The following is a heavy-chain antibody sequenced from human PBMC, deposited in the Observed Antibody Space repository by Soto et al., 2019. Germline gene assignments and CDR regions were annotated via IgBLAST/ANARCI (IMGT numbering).Heavy chain of an antibody. D-gene: IGHD1-26*01. J-gene: IGHJ5*02. V-gene: IGHV1-8*01. CDR3: ARGRVRGYNWFDP. Sequence: QVQLVQSAAEVKKPGASVTVSCRAAGYTFDIYDINWVRQAPGQGLEWMGWMNPNSGDTSHAQRFQGRVTLTRDTSVSTAYMELSSLTSEDTAVYYCARGRVRGYNWFDPWGQGTLVTVSS. CDR2: MNPNSGDT. CDR1: GYTFDIYD.